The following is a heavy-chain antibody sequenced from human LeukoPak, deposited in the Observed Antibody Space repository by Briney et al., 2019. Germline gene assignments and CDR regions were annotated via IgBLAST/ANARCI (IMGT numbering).Heavy chain of an antibody. Sequence: ASVKVSCKASGYTFTGCYMHWVRQAPGQGLEWMGWINPNSGGTNYAQKFQGRVTMTRDTSISTAYMELSRLRSDDTAVYYCARDRKNDFWSGYYTDTPGFDYWGQGTLVTVSS. CDR3: ARDRKNDFWSGYYTDTPGFDY. J-gene: IGHJ4*02. CDR1: GYTFTGCY. D-gene: IGHD3-3*01. V-gene: IGHV1-2*02. CDR2: INPNSGGT.